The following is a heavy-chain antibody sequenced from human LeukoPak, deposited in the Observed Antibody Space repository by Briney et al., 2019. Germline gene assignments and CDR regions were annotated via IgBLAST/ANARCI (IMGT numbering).Heavy chain of an antibody. Sequence: PSETLSLTCAVYGGSFSGYYWSWIRQPPGEGLEWIGEINHSGSTNYNPSLKSRVTISVDTSKNQFSLKLSSVTAADTAVYYCARGRTGSNSGYEPLDYWGQGTLVTVSS. V-gene: IGHV4-34*01. CDR3: ARGRTGSNSGYEPLDY. J-gene: IGHJ4*02. CDR2: INHSGST. D-gene: IGHD5-12*01. CDR1: GGSFSGYY.